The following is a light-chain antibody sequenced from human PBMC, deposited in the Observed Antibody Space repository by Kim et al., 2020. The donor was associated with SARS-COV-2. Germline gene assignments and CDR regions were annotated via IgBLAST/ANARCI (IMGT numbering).Light chain of an antibody. J-gene: IGKJ1*01. CDR1: QSISSW. CDR3: QQSTGT. V-gene: IGKV1-5*03. Sequence: DIQMTQSPSTLSASVGDRVTITCRASQSISSWLAWYQQKPGKAPKLLIYKASSLESGVPSRFSGSGSGTEFTLTISSLQPDDFATYYCQQSTGTFGQGTKVDFK. CDR2: KAS.